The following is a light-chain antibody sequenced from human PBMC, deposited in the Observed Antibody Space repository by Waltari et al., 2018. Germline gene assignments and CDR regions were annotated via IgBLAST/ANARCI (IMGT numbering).Light chain of an antibody. Sequence: QPALTQPASVSGSPGQSITTSCTGTSSDVGNNNHVCGYQKHPDKVPKPIIYEVSKRPSGVSDRVSGSKSGNTASLTISGLQAEDEADYYCLSYAATVSFGFGGGTKLTVL. CDR2: EVS. CDR1: SSDVGNNNH. J-gene: IGLJ2*01. CDR3: LSYAATVSFG. V-gene: IGLV2-23*02.